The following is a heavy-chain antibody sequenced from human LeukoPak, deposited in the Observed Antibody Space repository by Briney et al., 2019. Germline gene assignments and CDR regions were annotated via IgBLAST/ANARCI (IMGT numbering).Heavy chain of an antibody. CDR2: INAYNGNT. CDR3: SRGPHDYYYYDMDV. V-gene: IGHV1-18*01. CDR1: GYTITSYD. Sequence: ASGKASCKPSGYTITSYDISWGRQAPGHRRKCRGGINAYNGNTNYEQKLQLRITMTTDTSTITAYLELTSQRSDGTAACYVSRGPHDYYYYDMDVWGQGTTVTVSS. J-gene: IGHJ6*01.